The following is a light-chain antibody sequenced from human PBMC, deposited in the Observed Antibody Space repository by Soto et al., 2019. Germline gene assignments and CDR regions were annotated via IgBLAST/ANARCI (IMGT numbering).Light chain of an antibody. CDR1: SSNIGTNT. V-gene: IGLV1-44*01. J-gene: IGLJ2*01. CDR2: RNN. CDR3: AAWDDRLKGVV. Sequence: QSVLTQPPSASGTPGQRVTISCSGSSSNIGTNTVNWYYQLPGTAPKLLIYRNNQRPSGVPDRFSGSKSGTSASLAISGLQSEDEGDYYCAAWDDRLKGVVFGGGTQLTVL.